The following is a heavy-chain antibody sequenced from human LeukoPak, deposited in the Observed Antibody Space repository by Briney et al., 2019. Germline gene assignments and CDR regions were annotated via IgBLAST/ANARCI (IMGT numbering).Heavy chain of an antibody. D-gene: IGHD3-3*01. V-gene: IGHV1-2*02. CDR3: ARVTWSVKFSDFDY. Sequence: AASVKVSCKASGYTFTGYHIHWVRQAPGQGLEWMGWIYPNNGGTKYAQKFQDRVTMTRDTSITTAYMELSRLRSDDTAVYYCARVTWSVKFSDFDYWGEGTLVTVSS. CDR1: GYTFTGYH. J-gene: IGHJ4*02. CDR2: IYPNNGGT.